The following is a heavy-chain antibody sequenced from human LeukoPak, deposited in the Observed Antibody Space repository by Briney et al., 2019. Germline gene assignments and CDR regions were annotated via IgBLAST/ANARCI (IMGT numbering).Heavy chain of an antibody. CDR3: ASPGAYYYDSSGYYRPFDY. Sequence: SETLSLTCAVSGGSISSSNWWSWVRQPPGKGLEWIGSIYYSGSTYYNPSLKSRVTISVDTSKNQFSLKLSSVTAADTAVYYCASPGAYYYDSSGYYRPFDYWGQGTLVTVSS. CDR1: GGSISSSNW. D-gene: IGHD3-22*01. CDR2: IYYSGST. J-gene: IGHJ4*02. V-gene: IGHV4-4*02.